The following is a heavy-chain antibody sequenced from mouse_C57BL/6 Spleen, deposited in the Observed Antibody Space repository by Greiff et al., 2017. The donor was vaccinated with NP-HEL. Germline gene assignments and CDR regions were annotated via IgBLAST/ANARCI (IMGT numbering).Heavy chain of an antibody. CDR2: IDPSDSYT. CDR3: ARWDGYDAMDY. CDR1: GYTFTSYW. Sequence: QVQLQQPGAELVKPGASVKLSCKASGYTFTSYWMQWVKQRPGQGLEWIGEIDPSDSYTNYNQKFKGKATLTVDTSSSTAYMQLSSLRSEDSAVYYCARWDGYDAMDYWGQGTSVTVSS. J-gene: IGHJ4*01. D-gene: IGHD2-3*01. V-gene: IGHV1-50*01.